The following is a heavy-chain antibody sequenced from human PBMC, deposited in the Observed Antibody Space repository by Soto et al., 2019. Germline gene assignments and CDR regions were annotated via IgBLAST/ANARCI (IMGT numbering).Heavy chain of an antibody. Sequence: SQTLSLTCAISGDSVSNNSAAWNWIRQSPSRGLEWLGRTYYRSKWYNDYAVSVKSRITINPDTSKNQFSLQLNSVTPEDTAVYYCARSVGPYYYDSSGYIYYYGMDVWGQGTTVTVSS. V-gene: IGHV6-1*01. D-gene: IGHD3-22*01. CDR2: TYYRSKWYN. CDR3: ARSVGPYYYDSSGYIYYYGMDV. J-gene: IGHJ6*02. CDR1: GDSVSNNSAA.